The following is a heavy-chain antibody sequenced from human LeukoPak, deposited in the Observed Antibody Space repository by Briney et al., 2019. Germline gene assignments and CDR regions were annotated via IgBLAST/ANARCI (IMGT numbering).Heavy chain of an antibody. Sequence: ASVKVSCKASVYTFTSYYMHWVRQATGQGREWMGWMNPNSGNTGYAQKFQGRVTMPRHTSISTAYMELSRLRSEATAVYYCARGSYYYDSSGYYRGAFDIWGQGTMVTVSS. CDR3: ARGSYYYDSSGYYRGAFDI. V-gene: IGHV1-8*02. D-gene: IGHD3-22*01. CDR2: MNPNSGNT. J-gene: IGHJ3*02. CDR1: VYTFTSYY.